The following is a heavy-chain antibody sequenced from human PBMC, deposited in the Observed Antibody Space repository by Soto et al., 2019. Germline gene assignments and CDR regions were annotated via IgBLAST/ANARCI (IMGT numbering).Heavy chain of an antibody. D-gene: IGHD2-21*02. CDR2: INHSGST. CDR3: ARGELAYCGGDCYNKWVDP. V-gene: IGHV4-34*01. Sequence: SETPSLTCSVNGDSINSDSVYWSWIRQPPGKGLEWIGEINHSGSTNYNPSLKSRVTISVDTSKNQFSLKLSSVTAADTAVYYCARGELAYCGGDCYNKWVDPLGMGTLVT. J-gene: IGHJ5*02. CDR1: GDSINSDSVY.